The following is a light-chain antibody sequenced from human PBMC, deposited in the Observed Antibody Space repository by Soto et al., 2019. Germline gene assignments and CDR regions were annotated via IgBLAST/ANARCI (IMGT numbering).Light chain of an antibody. CDR2: AAS. J-gene: IGKJ3*01. CDR1: QGISNY. CDR3: QKYNSAPQVT. V-gene: IGKV1-27*01. Sequence: DIQMTQSPSSLSASVGDRVTITCRASQGISNYLAWYQQKPGKVPKLLIYAASTLQSGVPSRFSGSGSGTDFTLTISSLQPDDVATYYCQKYNSAPQVTFGPGTKVDIK.